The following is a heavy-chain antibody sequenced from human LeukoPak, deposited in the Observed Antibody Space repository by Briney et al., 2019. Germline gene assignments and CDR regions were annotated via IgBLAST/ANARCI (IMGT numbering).Heavy chain of an antibody. D-gene: IGHD3-10*01. CDR3: ARRDLYGSGSTFDY. J-gene: IGHJ4*02. Sequence: SETLSLTCTVSGGSISSYYWGWIRQPPGKGLEWIGSIYYSGSTYYNPSLKSRVTISVDTSKNQFSLKLSSVTAADTAVYYCARRDLYGSGSTFDYWGQGTLVTVSS. CDR2: IYYSGST. CDR1: GGSISSYY. V-gene: IGHV4-39*01.